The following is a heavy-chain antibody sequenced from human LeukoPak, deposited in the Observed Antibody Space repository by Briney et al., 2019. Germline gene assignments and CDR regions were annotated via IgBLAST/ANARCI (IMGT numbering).Heavy chain of an antibody. J-gene: IGHJ4*02. CDR2: ISAYNGNT. D-gene: IGHD3-3*01. CDR1: GYTFTSYG. CDR3: ARASEYCDFWSGYSSRTYYFDY. Sequence: GASVKVSCKASGYTFTSYGISWVRQAPGQGLEWMGWISAYNGNTNYAQKLQGRVTMTTDTSTSTAYMELRSLRSDDTAVYYCARASEYCDFWSGYSSRTYYFDYWGQGTLVTVSS. V-gene: IGHV1-18*01.